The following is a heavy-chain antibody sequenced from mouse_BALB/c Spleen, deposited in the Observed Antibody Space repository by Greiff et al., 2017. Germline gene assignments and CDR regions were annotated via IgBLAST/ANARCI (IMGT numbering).Heavy chain of an antibody. CDR3: ARGGNYDAMDY. Sequence: VQLQQSGAELVRPGASVKLSCKASGFTINDYYMHWVKQRPEQGLEWIGWIDPENGNTIYDPKFQGKASITADTSSNTAYLQLSSLTSEDTAVYSCARGGNYDAMDYWGQGTSVTVSS. CDR1: GFTINDYY. CDR2: IDPENGNT. J-gene: IGHJ4*01. V-gene: IGHV14-1*02.